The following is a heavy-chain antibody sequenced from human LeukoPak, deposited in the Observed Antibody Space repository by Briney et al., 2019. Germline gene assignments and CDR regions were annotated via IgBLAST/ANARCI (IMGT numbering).Heavy chain of an antibody. J-gene: IGHJ4*02. D-gene: IGHD4/OR15-4a*01. CDR3: AGRAGAYSHPYDY. CDR1: GYTFTGYY. Sequence: ASVKVSCKASGYTFTGYYMHWVRQAPGQGLEWRGWINPNSGGTNYAQKFQGRVTMTRDTSISTAYMELSRLRSDDTAVYYCAGRAGAYSHPYDYWGQGTLVTVSS. V-gene: IGHV1-2*02. CDR2: INPNSGGT.